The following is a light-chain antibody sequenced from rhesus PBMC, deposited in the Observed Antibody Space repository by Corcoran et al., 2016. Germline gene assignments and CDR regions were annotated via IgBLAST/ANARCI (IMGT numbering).Light chain of an antibody. CDR1: QNVGTY. V-gene: IGKV3-24*04. Sequence: EMVVTQSPATLSLSPGERATLSCRASQNVGTYLAWDPQKPGPTPRLLVYVVSKMATGIPIRFSCSGSGTDFTLPISSLEPEDVGVYYGQQSSQFSRTFGQGTKVEIK. CDR3: QQSSQFSRT. CDR2: VVS. J-gene: IGKJ1*01.